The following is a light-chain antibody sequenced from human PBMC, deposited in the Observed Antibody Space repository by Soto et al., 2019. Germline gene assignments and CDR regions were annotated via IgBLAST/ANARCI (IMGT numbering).Light chain of an antibody. CDR3: QQCNQWPPT. CDR2: RTS. CDR1: QNISIN. V-gene: IGKV3-15*01. Sequence: EIVMTQSPATLSVFRVERSTVGCRASQNISINLGWYQQKPGQAPRLLIYRTSTRATGIPVRFSGSGSGTEFTLTINSLQSEDFAVYHCQQCNQWPPTFGQGTKVDIK. J-gene: IGKJ1*01.